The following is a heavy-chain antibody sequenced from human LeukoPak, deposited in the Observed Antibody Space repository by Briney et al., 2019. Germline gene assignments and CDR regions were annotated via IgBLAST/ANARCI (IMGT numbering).Heavy chain of an antibody. Sequence: PSETLSLTCTVSGGSISSYYWSWIRQPPGKGLEWIGRIRNKANSYTTEYAASVKGRFTVSRDDSKNSLFLQMNSLESEDTAVYYCARRNSVTQGLDNWGQGTLVTVSS. V-gene: IGHV3-72*01. J-gene: IGHJ4*02. CDR1: GGSISSYY. CDR3: ARRNSVTQGLDN. D-gene: IGHD5/OR15-5a*01. CDR2: IRNKANSYTT.